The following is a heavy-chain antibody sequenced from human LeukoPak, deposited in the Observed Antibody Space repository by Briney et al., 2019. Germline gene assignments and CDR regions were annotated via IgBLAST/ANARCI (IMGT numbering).Heavy chain of an antibody. D-gene: IGHD6-13*01. CDR2: IRYDGSNK. V-gene: IGHV3-30*04. J-gene: IGHJ4*02. Sequence: GGSLRLSCAASGFTFSTYAMHWVRQAPGKGLEWVAFIRYDGSNKYYADSVKGRFTISRDNSKNTLYLQMNSLRAEDTAVYYCARTIGSSSWYYFDYWGQGTLVTVSS. CDR3: ARTIGSSSWYYFDY. CDR1: GFTFSTYA.